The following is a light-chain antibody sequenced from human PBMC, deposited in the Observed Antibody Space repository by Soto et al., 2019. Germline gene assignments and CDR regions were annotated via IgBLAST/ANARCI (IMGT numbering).Light chain of an antibody. CDR2: KAS. V-gene: IGKV1-5*03. Sequence: DIQMTQSPSTLSASVGDTVTLTCRASQRMSGWLAWHQQKPGKAPKLLIYKASSLESGVPSRFSGSGSGTEFTLNISSLQPDDFATYYCQQYNSYSWTFGQGTKVDIK. CDR3: QQYNSYSWT. CDR1: QRMSGW. J-gene: IGKJ1*01.